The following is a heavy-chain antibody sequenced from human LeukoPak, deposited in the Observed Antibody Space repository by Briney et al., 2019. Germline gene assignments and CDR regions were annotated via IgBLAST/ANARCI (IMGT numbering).Heavy chain of an antibody. J-gene: IGHJ4*02. Sequence: PGGSLRLSCAASGFTFSSYSMNWVRQAPGKGLEWVSSISSSSTYIYYADSVKGRFTISRDNAKNSLYLQMSSLRAEDTAVYFCARDPAYYDLLTGYPSGYFDYWGQGTLVTVSS. V-gene: IGHV3-21*01. D-gene: IGHD3-9*01. CDR3: ARDPAYYDLLTGYPSGYFDY. CDR2: ISSSSTYI. CDR1: GFTFSSYS.